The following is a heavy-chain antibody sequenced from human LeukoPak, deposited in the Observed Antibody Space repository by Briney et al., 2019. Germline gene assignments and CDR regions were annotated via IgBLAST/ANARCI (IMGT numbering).Heavy chain of an antibody. J-gene: IGHJ5*02. CDR3: ARGQGLWFGELSRRGWFDP. D-gene: IGHD3-10*01. CDR1: GGSFSGYY. V-gene: IGHV4-34*01. Sequence: SETLSLTCAVYGGSFSGYYWSWIRQPPGKGLEWIGEVNHSGSTNYNPSLKSRVTISVDTSKNQFSLKLSSVTAADTAVYYCARGQGLWFGELSRRGWFDPWGQGTLVTVSS. CDR2: VNHSGST.